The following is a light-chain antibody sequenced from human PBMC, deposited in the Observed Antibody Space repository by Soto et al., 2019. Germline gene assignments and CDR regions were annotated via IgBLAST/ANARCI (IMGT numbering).Light chain of an antibody. J-gene: IGLJ3*02. V-gene: IGLV2-11*01. Sequence: QSALTQPRSVSGSPGQSVTISCTGTSSDVGGYNYVSWYQHHPGKAPKSMIYDVSKRPSGVPDRFSGSKSGNTASLTISGLQAEDEADYYCRSYAGSYPWVFGGGTQLTVL. CDR3: RSYAGSYPWV. CDR2: DVS. CDR1: SSDVGGYNY.